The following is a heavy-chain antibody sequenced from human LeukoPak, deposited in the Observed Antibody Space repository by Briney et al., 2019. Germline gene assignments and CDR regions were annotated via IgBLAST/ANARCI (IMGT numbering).Heavy chain of an antibody. CDR3: ARDHVRDRVFDY. CDR2: IWYDGSNK. D-gene: IGHD2-15*01. J-gene: IGHJ4*02. V-gene: IGHV3-33*08. Sequence: SLRLSCAASGFTFGTYAMNWVRQAPGKGLEWVAVIWYDGSNKYYADSVKGRFTISRDNSKNTLYLQMNSLRAEDAAVYYCARDHVRDRVFDYWGQGTLVTVSS. CDR1: GFTFGTYA.